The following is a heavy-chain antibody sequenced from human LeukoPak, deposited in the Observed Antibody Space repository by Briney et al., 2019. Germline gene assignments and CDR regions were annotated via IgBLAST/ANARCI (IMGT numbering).Heavy chain of an antibody. CDR2: IYPGDSDT. J-gene: IGHJ3*02. CDR1: GYSFTSYW. V-gene: IGHV5-51*01. Sequence: GESLKISCKGSGYSFTSYWIGWVRQMPAKGLEWMGIIYPGDSDTRYSPSFQGQVTISADKSISTAYLQWSSLKASDTAMYYCARLGGYSSSWSDAFDIWGQGTMVTVSS. D-gene: IGHD6-13*01. CDR3: ARLGGYSSSWSDAFDI.